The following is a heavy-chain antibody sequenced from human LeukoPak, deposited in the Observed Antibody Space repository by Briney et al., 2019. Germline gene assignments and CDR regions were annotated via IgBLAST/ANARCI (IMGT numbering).Heavy chain of an antibody. CDR1: GVTLSTYA. CDR2: ISSSGSGDNT. CDR3: ARDFMGSSSWYPGGAFDI. D-gene: IGHD6-13*01. V-gene: IGHV3-23*01. Sequence: GGSLRLSCAASGVTLSTYAMSWARQAPGKGLEWVSGISSSGSGDNTYYADSVKGRFTISRDNAKNSLYLQMNSLRAEDTAVYYCARDFMGSSSWYPGGAFDIWGQGTMVTVSS. J-gene: IGHJ3*02.